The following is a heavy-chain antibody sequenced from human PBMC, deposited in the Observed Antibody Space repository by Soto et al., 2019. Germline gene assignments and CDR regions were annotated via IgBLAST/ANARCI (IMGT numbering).Heavy chain of an antibody. Sequence: LGESLKISCKGSGYSFPTFWIGWVRQMPGKGLEWMGVIYPGDSDTRYSPSFQGQVTMSADRSISTAYLQWTSLKALDTAIYYCARSGRNAYYNMDVWGQGTTVTVSS. D-gene: IGHD3-16*01. CDR2: IYPGDSDT. CDR1: GYSFPTFW. V-gene: IGHV5-51*01. CDR3: ARSGRNAYYNMDV. J-gene: IGHJ6*02.